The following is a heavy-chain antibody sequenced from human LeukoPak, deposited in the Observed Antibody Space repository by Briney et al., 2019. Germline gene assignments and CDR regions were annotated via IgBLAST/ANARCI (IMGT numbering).Heavy chain of an antibody. CDR2: IWNDGNKK. Sequence: GGSLRLSCAASGFTFRASGMYWVRQAPGKGLERVAMIWNDGNKKNHADSVKGRFVISRDNSRDTLYLQMNSLRAEDTAVYYCAKGEFWTGQAEYFQHWGQGTPVTVPS. CDR3: AKGEFWTGQAEYFQH. D-gene: IGHD3/OR15-3a*01. J-gene: IGHJ1*01. CDR1: GFTFRASG. V-gene: IGHV3-33*07.